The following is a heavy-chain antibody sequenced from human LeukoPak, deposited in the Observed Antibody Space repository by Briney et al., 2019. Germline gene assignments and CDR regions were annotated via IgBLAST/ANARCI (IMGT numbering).Heavy chain of an antibody. Sequence: GAPVKVSCKTSGGTFSTFVLSWVRQAPGQGLEWMGGIIPMLGTPNYAQKFQDRVTITADESTSTAYMEMSSLRSEDTAVYYCARDPSLVVVTNGNWFDPWGQGTLVTVSS. CDR2: IIPMLGTP. CDR3: ARDPSLVVVTNGNWFDP. D-gene: IGHD2-15*01. J-gene: IGHJ5*02. V-gene: IGHV1-69*13. CDR1: GGTFSTFV.